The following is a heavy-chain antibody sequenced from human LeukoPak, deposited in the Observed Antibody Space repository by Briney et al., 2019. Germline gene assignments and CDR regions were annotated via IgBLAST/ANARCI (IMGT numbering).Heavy chain of an antibody. CDR3: ANSPLNWNTERLGYYYMDV. Sequence: SETLSLTCAVYGGSFSGYYWSWIRQPPGKGLEWIGYIYYSGSTNYNPSLKSRVTISVDTSKNQFSLKLSSVTAADTAVYYCANSPLNWNTERLGYYYMDVWGKGTTVTVSS. CDR1: GGSFSGYY. J-gene: IGHJ6*03. CDR2: IYYSGST. D-gene: IGHD1/OR15-1a*01. V-gene: IGHV4-59*01.